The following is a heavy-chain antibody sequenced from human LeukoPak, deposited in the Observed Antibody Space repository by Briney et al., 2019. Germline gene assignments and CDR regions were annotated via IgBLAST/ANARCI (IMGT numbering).Heavy chain of an antibody. CDR3: AKDLSFGLGPHYYYYGMDV. D-gene: IGHD3-10*01. V-gene: IGHV3-30-3*01. CDR2: ISYDGSNK. Sequence: PGGSLRLSCAASGFTFSSYAMHWVRQAPGKGLEWVAVISYDGSNKYYADSVKGRFTISRDNSKNTLYLQMNSLRAEDTAVYYCAKDLSFGLGPHYYYYGMDVWGQGTTVTVSS. J-gene: IGHJ6*02. CDR1: GFTFSSYA.